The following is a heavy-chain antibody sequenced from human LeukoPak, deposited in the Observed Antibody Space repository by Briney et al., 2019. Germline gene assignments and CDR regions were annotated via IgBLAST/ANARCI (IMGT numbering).Heavy chain of an antibody. CDR2: IYSGGST. CDR3: AKGPYSGFS. V-gene: IGHV3-53*01. CDR1: GFIVSSNC. J-gene: IGHJ5*02. D-gene: IGHD1-26*01. Sequence: GGSLRLSCVASGFIVSSNCMSWVRQAPGKGLEWVSFIYSGGSTYYADSVKGRFTISRDNSKNTLYLQMNSLRAEDTAVYYCAKGPYSGFSWGQGTLVTVSS.